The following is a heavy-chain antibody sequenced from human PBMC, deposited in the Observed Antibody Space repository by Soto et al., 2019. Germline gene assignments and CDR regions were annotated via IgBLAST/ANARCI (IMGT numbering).Heavy chain of an antibody. CDR1: GDTFTDYY. J-gene: IGHJ4*02. CDR2: VNPSGGHT. D-gene: IGHD2-21*02. Sequence: QVQLVQSGAEVKKPGASVKVSCKASGDTFTDYYIHWVRQAPGQGLEWMGTVNPSGGHTTYAQHFLGRMTXAXXXSXXTPYMELTSLTSEDTAVYYCVRGGHVVVVTAALDYWGQGPLVTVSS. V-gene: IGHV1-46*01. CDR3: VRGGHVVVVTAALDY.